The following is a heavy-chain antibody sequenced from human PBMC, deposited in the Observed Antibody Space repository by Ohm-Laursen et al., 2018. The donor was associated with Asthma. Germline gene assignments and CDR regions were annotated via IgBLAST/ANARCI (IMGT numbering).Heavy chain of an antibody. CDR2: ISYDGSNK. D-gene: IGHD6-6*01. CDR1: GFTFSSYN. CDR3: AKDMHYTRSSSPGGGMDV. Sequence: SLRLSCAASGFTFSSYNMNWVRQAPGKGLEWVAVISYDGSNKYYADSVKGRFTISRDNSKNTLYLQMNSLRAEDTALYYCAKDMHYTRSSSPGGGMDVWGQGTTVTVSS. J-gene: IGHJ6*02. V-gene: IGHV3-30*18.